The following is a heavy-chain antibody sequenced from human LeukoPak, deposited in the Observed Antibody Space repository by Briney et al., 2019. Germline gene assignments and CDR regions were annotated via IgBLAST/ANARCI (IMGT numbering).Heavy chain of an antibody. CDR3: ARVGRDIVATWGDYFDY. Sequence: PGGSLRLSCAASGFIFSSYIMSWVRQAPGKGLEWVAKINQDETEKYYVDSVKGRFTISRDNAKNSLYLQMNSLRAEDTAVYYCARVGRDIVATWGDYFDYWGQGTLVTVSS. CDR2: INQDETEK. V-gene: IGHV3-7*01. J-gene: IGHJ4*02. D-gene: IGHD5-12*01. CDR1: GFIFSSYI.